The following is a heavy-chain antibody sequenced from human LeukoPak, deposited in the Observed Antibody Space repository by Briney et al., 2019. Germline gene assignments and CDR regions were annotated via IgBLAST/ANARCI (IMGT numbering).Heavy chain of an antibody. CDR3: ARQAARPYDY. CDR1: GFTFNSYS. J-gene: IGHJ4*02. D-gene: IGHD6-6*01. CDR2: ISYDGSNK. Sequence: GGSLRLSCAASGFTFNSYSMHWVRQAPGKGLEWVAVISYDGSNKYYADSVKGRFTISRDNSKNTLYLQMNSLRTEDTAVCYCARQAARPYDYWGQGTLVTVSS. V-gene: IGHV3-30-3*01.